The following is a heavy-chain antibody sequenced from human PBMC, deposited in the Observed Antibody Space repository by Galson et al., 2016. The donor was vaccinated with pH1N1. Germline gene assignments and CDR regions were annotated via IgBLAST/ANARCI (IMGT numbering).Heavy chain of an antibody. J-gene: IGHJ6*02. CDR2: VNWDGTST. Sequence: RQSPGKGLEWVSLVNWDGTSTYYADYVRGRFTVSRDNSKNSLYLQMNSLRSEDTALYYCAKKIQRGSYGMDVWGRGTTVTVSS. D-gene: IGHD3-16*01. V-gene: IGHV3-43*01. CDR3: AKKIQRGSYGMDV.